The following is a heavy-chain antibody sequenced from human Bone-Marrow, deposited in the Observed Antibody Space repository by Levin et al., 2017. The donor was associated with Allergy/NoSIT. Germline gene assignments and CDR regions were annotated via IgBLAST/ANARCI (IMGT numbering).Heavy chain of an antibody. V-gene: IGHV3-23*01. D-gene: IGHD6-6*01. CDR1: GFTFSSYA. CDR2: ISGSGGST. J-gene: IGHJ4*02. CDR3: AKGSYGPGEHSNFDY. Sequence: GGSLRLSCAASGFTFSSYAMSWVRQAPGKGLEWVSAISGSGGSTYYADSVKGRFTISRDNSKNTLYLQMNSLRAEDTAVYYCAKGSYGPGEHSNFDYWGQGTLVTVSS.